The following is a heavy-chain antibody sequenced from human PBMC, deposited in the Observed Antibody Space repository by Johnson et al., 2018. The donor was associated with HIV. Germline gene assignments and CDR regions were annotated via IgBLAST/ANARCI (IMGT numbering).Heavy chain of an antibody. V-gene: IGHV3-30*14. CDR3: AREEGGGGDAVDI. CDR1: GLTFSNAW. D-gene: IGHD2-15*01. J-gene: IGHJ3*02. Sequence: QVQLVESGGGVVQPGRSLRLSCAASGLTFSNAWMSWVRQAPGKGLEWVAVISYDGDNTNYADSVKGRFTISRENAKNSLYLQMNSLRAGDTAVYYCAREEGGGGDAVDIWGQGTMGTVSS. CDR2: ISYDGDNT.